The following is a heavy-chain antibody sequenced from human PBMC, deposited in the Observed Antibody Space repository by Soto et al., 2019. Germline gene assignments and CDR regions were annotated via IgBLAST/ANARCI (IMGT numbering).Heavy chain of an antibody. J-gene: IGHJ4*02. CDR3: AKSRGMGFRVDTAMVKFSPSSY. V-gene: IGHV3-23*01. D-gene: IGHD5-18*01. Sequence: GGSLRLSCAASGFTFSSYSMNWVRQAPGKGLEWVSAISGSGGSTYYADSVKGRFTISRDNSKNTLYLQMNSLRAEDTAVYYCAKSRGMGFRVDTAMVKFSPSSYWGQGTLVTVSS. CDR1: GFTFSSYS. CDR2: ISGSGGST.